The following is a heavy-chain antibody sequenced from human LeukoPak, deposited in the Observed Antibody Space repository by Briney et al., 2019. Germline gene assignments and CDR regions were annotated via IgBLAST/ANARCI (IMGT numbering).Heavy chain of an antibody. CDR1: GFTFSTYT. CDR3: AREGAVLRFLEWSPDY. D-gene: IGHD3-3*01. Sequence: GGSLRLSCAASGFTFSTYTMNWVRQAPGKGLEWVSSISSSSSYIYYADSVKGRFTISRDNAKNSLYLQMNSLRAEDTAVYYCAREGAVLRFLEWSPDYWGKGTLVTVSS. V-gene: IGHV3-21*01. CDR2: ISSSSSYI. J-gene: IGHJ4*02.